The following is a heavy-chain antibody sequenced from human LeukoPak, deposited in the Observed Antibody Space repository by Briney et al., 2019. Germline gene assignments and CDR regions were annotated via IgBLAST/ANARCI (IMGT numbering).Heavy chain of an antibody. J-gene: IGHJ4*02. CDR1: GFTFSSYA. CDR3: ARDPDDILTGHYFDY. V-gene: IGHV3-30*04. D-gene: IGHD3-9*01. Sequence: PGRSLRLSCAASGFTFSSYAMHWVRQAPGKGLEWVAVISYDGSNKYYADSVKGRFTISSDNSKNTLYLQMNSLRAEDTAVYYCARDPDDILTGHYFDYWGQGTLVTVSS. CDR2: ISYDGSNK.